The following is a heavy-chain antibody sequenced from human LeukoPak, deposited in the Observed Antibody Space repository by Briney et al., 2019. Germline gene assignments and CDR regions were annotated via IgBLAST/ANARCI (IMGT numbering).Heavy chain of an antibody. CDR1: GVSFSGYY. D-gene: IGHD3-22*01. V-gene: IGHV4-34*01. CDR2: INHSGST. CDR3: ARDSRTGYYDSSGYFRDAFDI. J-gene: IGHJ3*02. Sequence: SETLSLTCAVYGVSFSGYYWSWIRQPPGKGLEWIGEINHSGSTNYNPSLKSRVTISVDTSKNQFSLKLSSVTAADTAVYYCARDSRTGYYDSSGYFRDAFDIWGQGTMVTVSS.